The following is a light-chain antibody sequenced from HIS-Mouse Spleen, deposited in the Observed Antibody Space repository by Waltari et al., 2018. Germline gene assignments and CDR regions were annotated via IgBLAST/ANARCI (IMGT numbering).Light chain of an antibody. CDR2: GNS. J-gene: IGLJ1*01. V-gene: IGLV1-40*01. Sequence: QSVLTQPPSVSGAPGQRVPISCTGSSSNIAAGYDVPWYQQLPGTAPKLLIYGNSNRPSGVPDRFSGSKSGTSASLAITGLQAEDEADYYCQSYDSSLSGYVFGTGTKVTVL. CDR1: SSNIAAGYD. CDR3: QSYDSSLSGYV.